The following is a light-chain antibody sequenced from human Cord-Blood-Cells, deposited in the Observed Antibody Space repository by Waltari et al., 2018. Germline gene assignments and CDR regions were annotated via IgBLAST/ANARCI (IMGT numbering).Light chain of an antibody. CDR3: SSYTSSSTQV. V-gene: IGLV2-14*01. CDR1: SSDVGGYNY. J-gene: IGLJ1*01. CDR2: DVS. Sequence: QSALTQPASVSGSPGQSITISSTGTSSDVGGYNYFSCYQRPPGKAPKLMIYDVSNRPSGVSNRFSGSKSGNTASLTISGLQAEDEADYYCSSYTSSSTQVFGTGTKVTVL.